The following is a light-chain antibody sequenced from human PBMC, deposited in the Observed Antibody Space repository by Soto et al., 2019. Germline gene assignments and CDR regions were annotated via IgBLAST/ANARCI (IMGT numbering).Light chain of an antibody. CDR1: QSVSSSY. CDR2: AAS. CDR3: QQFPLT. Sequence: EVVLTQSPGTLSLSPGEGATLSCRASQSVSSSYLAWYQQKPGQAPRLLIYAASSRATDIPDRFSGSGSGTDFTLTISRLEPEDFAVNYCQQFPLTFGGGTKVEIK. V-gene: IGKV3-20*01. J-gene: IGKJ4*01.